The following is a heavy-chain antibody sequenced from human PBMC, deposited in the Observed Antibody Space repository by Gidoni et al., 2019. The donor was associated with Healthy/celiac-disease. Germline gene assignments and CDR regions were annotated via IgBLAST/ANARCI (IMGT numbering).Heavy chain of an antibody. D-gene: IGHD2-15*01. V-gene: IGHV1-2*06. CDR1: GYTFTVYP. CDR2: INPNSGGT. CDR3: ARDGRLVGYCSGGSCYSVY. Sequence: QGQLVLSGAEVQNSGASVTVSCKASGYTFTVYPMHWVRQAPGPGLEWMGRINPNSGGTNEAQKCQGRVSMTRDTYISTAYMGLSRLRSDDTAVYYCARDGRLVGYCSGGSCYSVYWGQGTLVTVSS. J-gene: IGHJ4*02.